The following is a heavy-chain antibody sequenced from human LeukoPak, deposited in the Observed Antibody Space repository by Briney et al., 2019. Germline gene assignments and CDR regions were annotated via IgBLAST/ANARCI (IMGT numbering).Heavy chain of an antibody. CDR2: ISTTSGTI. V-gene: IGHV3-48*01. CDR3: ARGGYGDYHFDS. Sequence: GGSLRLSCAAPGFTFSIYSMNWVRQAPGKGPEWVSYISTTSGTIYYADSVKGRFTISRDNAKNSLSLQMNSLRAADTAVYYCARGGYGDYHFDSWGQGTQVTVSS. D-gene: IGHD4-17*01. J-gene: IGHJ4*02. CDR1: GFTFSIYS.